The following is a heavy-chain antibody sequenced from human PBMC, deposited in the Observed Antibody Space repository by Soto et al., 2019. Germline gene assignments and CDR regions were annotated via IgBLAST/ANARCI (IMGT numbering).Heavy chain of an antibody. V-gene: IGHV3-9*01. J-gene: IGHJ4*02. CDR3: AKFHYRSAWEYYFDY. CDR1: GFTFDDYA. CDR2: INWNSGSI. D-gene: IGHD6-19*01. Sequence: EVQLVESGGGLVQPGRSLRLSCAASGFTFDDYAMHWVRQAPGKGRERVSGINWNSGSIGYADSVKGRFTSSRDSAKNSPYLQMNSLRAEDTAFYYCAKFHYRSAWEYYFDYLGQGTLVTVSS.